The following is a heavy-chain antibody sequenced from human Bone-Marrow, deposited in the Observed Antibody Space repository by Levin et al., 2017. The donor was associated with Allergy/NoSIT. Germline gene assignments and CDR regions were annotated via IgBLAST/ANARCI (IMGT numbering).Heavy chain of an antibody. CDR3: AKDILYFYGSGSYDF. D-gene: IGHD3-10*01. J-gene: IGHJ4*02. CDR2: IHNSSGST. CDR1: GFTFSSYA. Sequence: GESLKISGAASGFTFSSYAMSWVRQAPGKGLEWVSSIHNSSGSTHYADSMKGRFTISRDNSKNRLYLQMYGLRAEDTAVYYCAKDILYFYGSGSYDFWGQGTLVTVSS. V-gene: IGHV3-23*01.